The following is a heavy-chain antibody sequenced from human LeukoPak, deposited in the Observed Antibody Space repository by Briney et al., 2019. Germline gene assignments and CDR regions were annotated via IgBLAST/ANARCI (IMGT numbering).Heavy chain of an antibody. CDR3: ARVGYCSSTSCYFRGMDV. CDR2: ISYDGSNK. Sequence: PGRSLRLSCAASGFTFSSYAMHWVRQAPGKGLEWVAVISYDGSNKYYADSVKGRFTISRDNSKNTLYLQMNSLRDEDTAVYYCARVGYCSSTSCYFRGMDVWGQGTTVTVSS. J-gene: IGHJ6*02. V-gene: IGHV3-30-3*01. CDR1: GFTFSSYA. D-gene: IGHD2-2*01.